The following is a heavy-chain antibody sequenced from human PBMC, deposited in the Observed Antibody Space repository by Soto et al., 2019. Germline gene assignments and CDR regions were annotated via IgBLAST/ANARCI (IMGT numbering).Heavy chain of an antibody. CDR2: IRSKANSYAT. V-gene: IGHV3-73*01. J-gene: IGHJ4*02. CDR3: TRLDDIAAAGPPSKYYFDY. CDR1: GFTFSGSA. D-gene: IGHD6-13*01. Sequence: GGSLRLSCAASGFTFSGSAMHWVRQASGKGLEWVGRIRSKANSYATAYAASVKGRFTISRDDSKNTAYLQMNSLKTEDTAVYYCTRLDDIAAAGPPSKYYFDYWGQGTLVTVSS.